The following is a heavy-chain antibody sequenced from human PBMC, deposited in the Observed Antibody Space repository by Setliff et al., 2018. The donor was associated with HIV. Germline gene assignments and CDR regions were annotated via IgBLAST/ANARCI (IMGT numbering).Heavy chain of an antibody. Sequence: LSLTCAVYGQSISGYYWSWIRQTPGKGLEWIGEINHSGSTAYNPSLTSRVIISVDTSKNQFSVKLNSVTAADTAVYYCARHDASYYKWNDEVIWNHYGLDVWGQGTTVTVSS. CDR1: GQSISGYY. CDR3: ARHDASYYKWNDEVIWNHYGLDV. D-gene: IGHD1-20*01. V-gene: IGHV4-34*01. CDR2: INHSGST. J-gene: IGHJ6*02.